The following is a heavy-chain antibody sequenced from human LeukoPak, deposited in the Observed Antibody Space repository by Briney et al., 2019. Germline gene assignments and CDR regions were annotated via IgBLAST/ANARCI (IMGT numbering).Heavy chain of an antibody. J-gene: IGHJ4*02. CDR1: GFAFDDYA. V-gene: IGHV3-9*01. CDR3: AKDIVPNNWAYFDS. CDR2: ISWNSGTI. D-gene: IGHD1-20*01. Sequence: GRSLRLSCAASGFAFDDYAMHWVRQAPGKGLKWVSGISWNSGTIAYADSVKGRFTISRDNAENSLYLQLNSLRAEDTALYYCAKDIVPNNWAYFDSWGQGTLVTVSS.